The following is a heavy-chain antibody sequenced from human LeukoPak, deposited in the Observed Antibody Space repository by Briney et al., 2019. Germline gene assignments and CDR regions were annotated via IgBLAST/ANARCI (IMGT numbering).Heavy chain of an antibody. CDR3: ARDRYLEVGATTTDY. Sequence: GGSLRLSCATSGFTVGTSYMSWVRQAPGKGLQWVSMIYADFTTYYADSVKGRFTISRDNSKNTLYLHMNSLRAEDTAVYYCARDRYLEVGATTTDYWGQGTLVTVSS. CDR2: IYADFTT. D-gene: IGHD1-26*01. J-gene: IGHJ4*02. V-gene: IGHV3-66*01. CDR1: GFTVGTSY.